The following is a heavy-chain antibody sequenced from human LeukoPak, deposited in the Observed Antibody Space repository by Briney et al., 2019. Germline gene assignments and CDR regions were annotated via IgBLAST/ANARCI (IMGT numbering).Heavy chain of an antibody. CDR1: GYAFTSYY. J-gene: IGHJ4*02. CDR3: AGVLTSDYDLNY. CDR2: INPNSGGT. D-gene: IGHD3-16*01. V-gene: IGHV1-2*02. Sequence: GASVTVSCKASGYAFTSYYMHWVRQAPGQGLEWMGWINPNSGGTNYAQKFQGRVTMTRDTSISTAYMELSRPRSDDTAVYYCAGVLTSDYDLNYWGQGTLVTVSS.